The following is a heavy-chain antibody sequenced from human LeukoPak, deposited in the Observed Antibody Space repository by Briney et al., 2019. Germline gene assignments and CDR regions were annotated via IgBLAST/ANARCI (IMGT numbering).Heavy chain of an antibody. CDR1: GGSISSGDYY. CDR3: ARGTGSYDILTGTLFDY. Sequence: PSETLSLTCTVSGGSISSGDYYWSWIRQPPGKGLEWIGYIYYSGSTYYNPSLKSRVTISVDTSKNQFSLKLSSVTAADTAVYYCARGTGSYDILTGTLFDYWGQGTLVTVSS. J-gene: IGHJ4*02. CDR2: IYYSGST. D-gene: IGHD3-9*01. V-gene: IGHV4-30-4*02.